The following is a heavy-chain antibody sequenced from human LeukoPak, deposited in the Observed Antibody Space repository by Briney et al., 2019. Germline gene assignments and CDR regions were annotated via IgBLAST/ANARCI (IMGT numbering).Heavy chain of an antibody. D-gene: IGHD3-22*01. J-gene: IGHJ6*03. V-gene: IGHV3-30*02. CDR1: GFTFSGYT. CDR3: AKRLTEYYYDSSESYYYYYYMDV. Sequence: GGSLRLSCTASGFTFSGYTMNWVRQAPGKGLEWVAFIRYAGTNKYYADSVKGRFTISRDISKNTLYLQMNSLRAEDTAVYYCAKRLTEYYYDSSESYYYYYYMDVWGKGTTVTISS. CDR2: IRYAGTNK.